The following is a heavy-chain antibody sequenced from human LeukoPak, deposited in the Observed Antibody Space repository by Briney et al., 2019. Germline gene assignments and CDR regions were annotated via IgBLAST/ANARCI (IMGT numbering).Heavy chain of an antibody. V-gene: IGHV4-59*01. J-gene: IGHJ6*03. CDR2: IYSSGST. Sequence: TLSLTCTVSGGSIRGYYWSWIRQPPGKGLEWIGYIYSSGSTNYNPSLKSRVTMSVDTSKNQFSLKVSSVTAADTAVYYCARVFDSGSQAYFYYMDVWGKGTTVTIFS. CDR1: GGSIRGYY. D-gene: IGHD3-10*01. CDR3: ARVFDSGSQAYFYYMDV.